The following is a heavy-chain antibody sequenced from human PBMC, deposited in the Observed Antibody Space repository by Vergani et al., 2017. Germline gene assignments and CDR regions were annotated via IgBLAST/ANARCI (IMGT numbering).Heavy chain of an antibody. CDR2: ISRRSDTI. CDR1: GFTFSSYN. Sequence: EVQLVESGGGLVQPGGSLRLSCTASGFTFSSYNMNWVRQAPGKGLEWVSYISRRSDTIYYADSVKGRFTVSRDNAKNSLFLQLNGLRAEDTAVYYCARLIALDLSGFPEYWGQGTLVTVSS. D-gene: IGHD3-22*01. J-gene: IGHJ4*02. V-gene: IGHV3-48*01. CDR3: ARLIALDLSGFPEY.